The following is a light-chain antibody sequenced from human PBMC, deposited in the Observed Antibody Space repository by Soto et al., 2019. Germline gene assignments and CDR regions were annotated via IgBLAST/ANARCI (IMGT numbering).Light chain of an antibody. CDR1: QSVSSNY. CDR3: QQYGVSPRT. Sequence: EIVLTQSPGTLSLSPGERATLSCRASQSVSSNYLAWYQQKPGQAPRLLIYGASRRTTGIPDRFSGSGSGTDFTLTISGLEPEDFAVYYCQQYGVSPRTFGQGTKVETK. CDR2: GAS. J-gene: IGKJ1*01. V-gene: IGKV3-20*01.